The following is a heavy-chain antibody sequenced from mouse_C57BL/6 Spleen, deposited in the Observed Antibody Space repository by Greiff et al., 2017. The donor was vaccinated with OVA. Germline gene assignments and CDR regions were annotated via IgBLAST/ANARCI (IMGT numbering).Heavy chain of an antibody. V-gene: IGHV5-12*01. J-gene: IGHJ4*01. Sequence: VQLKESGGGLVQPGGSLKLSCAASGFTFSDYYMYWVRQTPEKRLEWVAYISNGGGSTYYPDTVKGRFTISRDNAKNTLYLQMSRLKSEDTAMYYCARQSTGAMDYWGQGTSVTVSS. CDR3: ARQSTGAMDY. CDR2: ISNGGGST. CDR1: GFTFSDYY. D-gene: IGHD1-1*01.